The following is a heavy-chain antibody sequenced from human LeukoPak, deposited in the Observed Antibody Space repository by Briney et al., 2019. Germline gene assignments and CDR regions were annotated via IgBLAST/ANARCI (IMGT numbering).Heavy chain of an antibody. CDR3: ARVGSSSVYYYYYYMDV. Sequence: GGSLRLSCAASGFTFSSYWIHWVRQAPGKGLLWVSRINRDGSSTDYADSVKGRFTISRDNAKNALYLQMNSLRVEDTAVYYCARVGSSSVYYYYYYMDVWGKGTTVTVSS. CDR1: GFTFSSYW. J-gene: IGHJ6*03. D-gene: IGHD6-13*01. CDR2: INRDGSST. V-gene: IGHV3-74*01.